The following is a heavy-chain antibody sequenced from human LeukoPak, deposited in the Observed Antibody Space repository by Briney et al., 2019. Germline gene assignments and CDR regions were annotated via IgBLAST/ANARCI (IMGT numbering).Heavy chain of an antibody. Sequence: SETLSLTCAVYGGSFSGYYWSWIRQPPGKGLEWIGEINHSGNTNYNPSLKSRVTISVDTSKNQFSLKLSSVTAADTAVYHCARGRPSLEANTWFDPWGQGTLVTVSS. CDR3: ARGRPSLEANTWFDP. V-gene: IGHV4-34*01. J-gene: IGHJ5*02. CDR2: INHSGNT. CDR1: GGSFSGYY. D-gene: IGHD1-26*01.